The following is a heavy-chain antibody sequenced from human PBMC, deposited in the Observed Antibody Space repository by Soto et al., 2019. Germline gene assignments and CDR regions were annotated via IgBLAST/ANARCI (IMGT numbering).Heavy chain of an antibody. CDR1: GYTFTSYY. Sequence: ASVKVSCKASGYTFTSYYMHWVRQAPGQGLEWMGIINPSGGSTSYAQKFQGRVTMTRDTSTSTVYMELSSLRSEDTALYYCARVSDYYDSSGPMDVWGQGTTVTVSS. D-gene: IGHD3-22*01. V-gene: IGHV1-46*03. CDR2: INPSGGST. CDR3: ARVSDYYDSSGPMDV. J-gene: IGHJ6*02.